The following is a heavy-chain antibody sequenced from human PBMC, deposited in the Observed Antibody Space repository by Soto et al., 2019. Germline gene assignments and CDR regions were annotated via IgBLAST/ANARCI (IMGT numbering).Heavy chain of an antibody. CDR1: GYTFTSYH. Sequence: QVQLVQSGAAVKKPGASVKVSCKTSGYTFTSYHISWVRQAPGQGLEWMGWISAYTTNTNNAQKFQGRVTMTTDTLTGTAYMELRSQRSDDSAVYYCARDTPPTDYWGQGTMGTVSS. J-gene: IGHJ4*02. CDR3: ARDTPPTDY. CDR2: ISAYTTNT. V-gene: IGHV1-18*01.